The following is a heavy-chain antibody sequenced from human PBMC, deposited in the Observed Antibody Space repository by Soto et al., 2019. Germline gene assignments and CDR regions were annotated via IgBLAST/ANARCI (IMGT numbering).Heavy chain of an antibody. V-gene: IGHV1-69*13. CDR1: GGTFSSYA. J-gene: IGHJ6*02. D-gene: IGHD1-26*01. CDR2: IIPIFGTA. CDR3: ARGGGSYDYYYGMDV. Sequence: ASVKVSCKASGGTFSSYAISWMRQAPGQGLEWMGGIIPIFGTANYAQKFQGRVTITADESTSTAYMELSSLRSEDTAVYYCARGGGSYDYYYGMDVWGQGTTVTVSS.